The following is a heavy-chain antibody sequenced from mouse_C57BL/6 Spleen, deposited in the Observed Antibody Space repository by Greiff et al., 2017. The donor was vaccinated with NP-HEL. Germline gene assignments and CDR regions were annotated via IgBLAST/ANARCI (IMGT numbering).Heavy chain of an antibody. D-gene: IGHD2-1*01. J-gene: IGHJ2*01. CDR2: ISDGGSYT. CDR3: ARGYYGNYVGYFDY. CDR1: GFTFSSYA. V-gene: IGHV5-4*01. Sequence: EVQLVESGGGLVKPGGSLKLSCAASGFTFSSYAMSWVRQTPEKRLEWVATISDGGSYTYYPDNVKGRFTISRDNAKNNLYLQMSHLKSEDTAMYYCARGYYGNYVGYFDYWGQGTTLTVSS.